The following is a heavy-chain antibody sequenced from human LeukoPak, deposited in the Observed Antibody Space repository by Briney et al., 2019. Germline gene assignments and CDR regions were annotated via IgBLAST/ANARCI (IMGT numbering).Heavy chain of an antibody. V-gene: IGHV1-18*01. Sequence: ASVKVSCKASGYNFANYGMRWGRPAPGQGVEWVGWVSVYKSNTQYAQKFQDRVTMTTDKPTSKVYMELRGLEYDDTAVYYCARDRSVNDHWGQGTLVTVSS. CDR3: ARDRSVNDH. J-gene: IGHJ4*02. CDR1: GYNFANYG. CDR2: VSVYKSNT. D-gene: IGHD3-3*01.